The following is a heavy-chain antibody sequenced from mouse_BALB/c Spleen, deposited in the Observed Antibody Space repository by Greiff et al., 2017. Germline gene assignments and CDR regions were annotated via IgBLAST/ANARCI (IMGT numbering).Heavy chain of an antibody. CDR2: INPSTGYT. D-gene: IGHD1-2*01. CDR1: GYTFTSYW. CDR3: ARSGTTATYYYYAMDY. V-gene: IGHV1-7*01. Sequence: QVQLQQSGAELAKPGASVKMSCKASGYTFTSYWMHWVKQRPGQGLEWIGYINPSTGYTEYNQKFKDKATLTADKSSSTAYMQLSSLTSEDSAVYYCARSGTTATYYYYAMDYWGQGTSVTVSS. J-gene: IGHJ4*01.